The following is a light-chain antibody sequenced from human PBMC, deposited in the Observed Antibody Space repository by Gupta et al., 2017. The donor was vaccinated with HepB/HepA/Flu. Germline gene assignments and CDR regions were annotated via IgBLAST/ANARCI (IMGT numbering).Light chain of an antibody. CDR1: QDISNY. J-gene: IGKJ2*01. CDR3: QQYDNLPLT. V-gene: IGKV1-33*01. CDR2: DAS. Sequence: IQMTQLSSSPAASVGDRVTITCQASQDISNYLNWYQQKPGKAPKLLIYDASNLETGVPSRFSGSGSGTDFTFTISSLQPEDIATYYCQQYDNLPLTFGQGTKLEIK.